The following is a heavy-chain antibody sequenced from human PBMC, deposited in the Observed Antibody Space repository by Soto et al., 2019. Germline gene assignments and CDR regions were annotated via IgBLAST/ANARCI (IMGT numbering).Heavy chain of an antibody. CDR1: GYTFTSYD. V-gene: IGHV1-8*01. CDR2: MNPNSGNT. J-gene: IGHJ6*02. Sequence: ASVKVSCKASGYTFTSYDINWVRQATGQGLEWMGWMNPNSGNTGYAQKFQGRVTMTRNTSISTAYMELSSLRSEDTAAYYCARGLGYCSSTSCYYYYGMDVWGQGTTVTVSS. CDR3: ARGLGYCSSTSCYYYYGMDV. D-gene: IGHD2-2*01.